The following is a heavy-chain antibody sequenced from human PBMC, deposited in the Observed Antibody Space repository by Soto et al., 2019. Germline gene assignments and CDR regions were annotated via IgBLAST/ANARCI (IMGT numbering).Heavy chain of an antibody. D-gene: IGHD1-26*01. CDR2: ISGSGGTT. CDR1: GFTFTNYA. V-gene: IGHV3-23*01. CDR3: ARAVGPFDY. J-gene: IGHJ4*02. Sequence: EVQLLESGGGLVQPGGSLRLSCAASGFTFTNYAMNWVRQAPGKGLEWVSGISGSGGTTYRADSVQGRFTISRDNSKNTLYLQMNSLRADDTAVYYCARAVGPFDYWGQGSLVTVSS.